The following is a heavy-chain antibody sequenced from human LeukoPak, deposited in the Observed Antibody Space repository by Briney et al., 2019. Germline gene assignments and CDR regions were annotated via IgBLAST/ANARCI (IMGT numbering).Heavy chain of an antibody. Sequence: GGSLRLSCAASGFTFSSHWMSWVRQAPGKGLEWVANLKQDGSQYYVDSVKGRFIISRDNAMNSLYLQMNSLRAEDTSVYSWARGPDYGHRLDYFDYWGQGNLVTVSS. CDR3: ARGPDYGHRLDYFDY. D-gene: IGHD4-17*01. CDR2: LKQDGSQ. V-gene: IGHV3-7*01. CDR1: GFTFSSHW. J-gene: IGHJ4*02.